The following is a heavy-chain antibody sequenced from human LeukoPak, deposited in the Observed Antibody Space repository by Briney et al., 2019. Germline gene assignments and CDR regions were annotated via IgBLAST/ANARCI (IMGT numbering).Heavy chain of an antibody. CDR3: AKDRWRDGSSSFDN. V-gene: IGHV1-18*01. Sequence: GASVKVSCKASGYTFTSYSINWVRQAPGQGLEWMGWISTYNGNTNYSQNLQGRVTMTTDTSPSTAYMELRSLRSDDTAVYYCAKDRWRDGSSSFDNWGQGTLVTVSS. CDR1: GYTFTSYS. J-gene: IGHJ4*02. D-gene: IGHD6-6*01. CDR2: ISTYNGNT.